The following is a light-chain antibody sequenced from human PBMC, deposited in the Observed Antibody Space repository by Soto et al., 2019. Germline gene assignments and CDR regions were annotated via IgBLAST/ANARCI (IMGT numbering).Light chain of an antibody. Sequence: QAVVTQEPSLTVSPGGTVTLTCGSSTGAVTSGNYPYWLQKKPGQAPRTLIYDTTNKQSWTPARFSGSLLGGKAALTLAGAQTDDEADYYCVLSYSGTNWVFGGGTQRPVL. V-gene: IGLV7-46*01. J-gene: IGLJ3*02. CDR2: DTT. CDR3: VLSYSGTNWV. CDR1: TGAVTSGNY.